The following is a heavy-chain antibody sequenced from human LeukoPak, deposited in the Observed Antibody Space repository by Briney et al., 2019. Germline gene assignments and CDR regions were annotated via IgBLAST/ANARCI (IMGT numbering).Heavy chain of an antibody. CDR1: GNYW. J-gene: IGHJ4*02. CDR3: VRDGPNSNGLDFDY. D-gene: IGHD5-18*01. CDR2: INSDGSWT. Sequence: PGGSLRLSCAASGNYWMHWVRQAPGKGLVWVSHINSDGSWTSYAGAVKGRFTVSRDNAKNTLYLQMDNLRAEDTALYYCVRDGPNSNGLDFDYWGQGTLVTVSS. V-gene: IGHV3-74*01.